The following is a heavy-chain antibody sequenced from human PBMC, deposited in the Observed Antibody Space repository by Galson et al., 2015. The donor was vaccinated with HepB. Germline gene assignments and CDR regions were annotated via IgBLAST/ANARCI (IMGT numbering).Heavy chain of an antibody. CDR1: GYSFTSFW. D-gene: IGHD5-18*01. CDR2: ISPDDSDT. CDR3: ARLLVHWRYNYGSVGWFDP. V-gene: IGHV5-51*01. J-gene: IGHJ5*02. Sequence: QSGAEVKKPGESLKISCKASGYSFTSFWIGWVRQMPGQGLEWMGIISPDDSDTRYSPSFQGHVTISVGKSINTAYLQWDSLKTSDTAMYYCARLLVHWRYNYGSVGWFDPWGQGTLVTVSS.